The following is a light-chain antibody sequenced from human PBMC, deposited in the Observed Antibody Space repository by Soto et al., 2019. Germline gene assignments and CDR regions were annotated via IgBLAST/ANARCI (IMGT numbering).Light chain of an antibody. CDR1: QSVSSN. Sequence: EIVMTQSPATLSVSPGERATLSCRASQSVSSNLAWYQQKPGQAPRLLIYGASTRATGILARFSGSGSGTEFTLTISSPQSEDFVVYYCQQYNNGPYTFGQGTKLEIK. J-gene: IGKJ2*01. CDR2: GAS. CDR3: QQYNNGPYT. V-gene: IGKV3-15*01.